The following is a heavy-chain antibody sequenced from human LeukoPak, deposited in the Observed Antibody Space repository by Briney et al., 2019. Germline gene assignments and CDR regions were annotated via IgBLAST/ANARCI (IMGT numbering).Heavy chain of an antibody. CDR1: GYTFTSYY. Sequence: GASVKVSCKASGYTFTSYYMHWVRQAPGQGLEWMGIINPSGGSTSYAQKFQGRVTMTRDMSTSTVYMELSSLRSDDTAVYYCATLRVVSRKLELREGYYYYYMDVWGKGTTVTVSS. CDR3: ATLRVVSRKLELREGYYYYYMDV. J-gene: IGHJ6*03. V-gene: IGHV1-46*01. D-gene: IGHD1-7*01. CDR2: INPSGGST.